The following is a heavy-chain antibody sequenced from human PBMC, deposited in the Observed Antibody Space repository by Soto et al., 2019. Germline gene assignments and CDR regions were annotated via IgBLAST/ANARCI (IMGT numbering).Heavy chain of an antibody. V-gene: IGHV4-59*01. CDR2: IHYSGNT. Sequence: QVQLLESGPGLVKPSETLSLTCTVSGGSISGYYWSWIRQPPGKGLEWIGWIHYSGNTLYNPSLKTRLTISVDPARNQFSLKLSSVTAAGTAIYFCARYSERHTELDYWGQGTLVTVSS. J-gene: IGHJ4*02. D-gene: IGHD1-26*01. CDR1: GGSISGYY. CDR3: ARYSERHTELDY.